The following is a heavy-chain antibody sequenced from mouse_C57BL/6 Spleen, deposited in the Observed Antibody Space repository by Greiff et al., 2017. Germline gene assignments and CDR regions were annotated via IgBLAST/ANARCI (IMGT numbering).Heavy chain of an antibody. J-gene: IGHJ1*03. CDR3: TRGGYFDV. Sequence: EVQGVESGGGLVQPGGSMKLSCAASGFTFSDAWMDWVRQSPEKGLEWVAEIRNKDNNHATYYAESVNGRFTISRDDYKSSVYLQMNSLRAEDTGIYYCTRGGYFDVWGTGTTVTVSS. V-gene: IGHV6-6*01. CDR2: IRNKDNNHAT. CDR1: GFTFSDAW.